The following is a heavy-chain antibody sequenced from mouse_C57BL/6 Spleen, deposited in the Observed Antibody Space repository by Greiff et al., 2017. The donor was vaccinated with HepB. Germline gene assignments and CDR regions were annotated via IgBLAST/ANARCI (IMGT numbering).Heavy chain of an antibody. CDR1: GYTFTSYW. V-gene: IGHV1-64*01. Sequence: QVQLQQPGAELVKPGASVKLSCKASGYTFTSYWMHWVKQRPGQGLEWIGMIHPNSGSTNYNEKFKSKATLTVDKSSSTAYMQLSSLTSEDSAVYYCARGGYYHDYAMDYWGQGTSVTVSS. CDR3: ARGGYYHDYAMDY. CDR2: IHPNSGST. D-gene: IGHD2-3*01. J-gene: IGHJ4*01.